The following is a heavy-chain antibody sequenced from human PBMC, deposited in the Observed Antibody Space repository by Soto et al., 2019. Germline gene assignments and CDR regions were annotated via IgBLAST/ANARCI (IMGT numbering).Heavy chain of an antibody. Sequence: QVQLQESGPGLVKPSQTLSLTCSVSGGSISRGGYHWSWIRQHPGKGLEWIGHISHSGNTYYNPSLESRLTISVDTSKNHFCLRLTSVTAADTALYHCVRFGRGGGWFDPWGQGTLVTVSS. CDR3: VRFGRGGGWFDP. D-gene: IGHD2-15*01. CDR2: ISHSGNT. J-gene: IGHJ5*02. V-gene: IGHV4-31*03. CDR1: GGSISRGGYH.